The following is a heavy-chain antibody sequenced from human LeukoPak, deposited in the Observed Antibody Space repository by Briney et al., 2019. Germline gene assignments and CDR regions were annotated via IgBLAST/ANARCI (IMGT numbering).Heavy chain of an antibody. V-gene: IGHV5-10-1*01. D-gene: IGHD3-9*01. J-gene: IGHJ4*02. CDR2: IDPSDSYT. Sequence: GESLKISCKGSGYSFTSYWISWVGQMPGKGLEWMGRIDPSDSYTNYSPSFQGHVTISADKSISTAYLQWSSLKASDTAMYYCARHTYYDILTGYWESPYYFDYWGQGTLVTVSS. CDR3: ARHTYYDILTGYWESPYYFDY. CDR1: GYSFTSYW.